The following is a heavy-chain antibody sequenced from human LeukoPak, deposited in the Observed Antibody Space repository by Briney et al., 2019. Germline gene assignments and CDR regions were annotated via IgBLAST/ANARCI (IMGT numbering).Heavy chain of an antibody. CDR2: ISRGGFST. V-gene: IGHV3-43D*03. CDR1: GFTFHDYA. D-gene: IGHD6-19*01. Sequence: GGSLRLSCVASGFTFHDYAMHWVRHVPGKGLEWVSLISRGGFSTDYTHTVKGRFTISRDNIKNSLYLQMNSLRVEDAAFYYCAKDCAVGLAGYVSGWLDYWGLGTMVSVSS. CDR3: AKDCAVGLAGYVSGWLDY. J-gene: IGHJ4*02.